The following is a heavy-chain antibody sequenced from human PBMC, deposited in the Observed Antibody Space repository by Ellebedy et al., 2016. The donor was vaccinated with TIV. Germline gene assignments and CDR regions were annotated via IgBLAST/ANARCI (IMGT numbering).Heavy chain of an antibody. J-gene: IGHJ3*02. D-gene: IGHD5-18*01. CDR3: ARSAPRAAMAADAFDI. Sequence: PGGSLRLSCAASGFTFSSIYWMSWVRQAPGKGLAWVSYISSSSSTIYSADSVKGRFTISRDNAKNSLYLQMNSLRDEETAVYYCARSAPRAAMAADAFDIWGQGTMVTVSS. CDR1: GFTFSSIYW. CDR2: ISSSSSTI. V-gene: IGHV3-48*02.